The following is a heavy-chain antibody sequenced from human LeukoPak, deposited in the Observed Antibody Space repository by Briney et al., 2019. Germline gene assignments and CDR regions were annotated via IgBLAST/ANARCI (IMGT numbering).Heavy chain of an antibody. Sequence: GASVKVSCKASGGTFSSYAISWVRQAPGQGLEWMGGIIPIFGIANYAQKFQGRVTITADKSTSTAYMELSSLRSEDTAVYYCARVSGIAAAGWFDPWGQGTLVTVSS. CDR3: ARVSGIAAAGWFDP. V-gene: IGHV1-69*17. J-gene: IGHJ5*02. D-gene: IGHD6-13*01. CDR1: GGTFSSYA. CDR2: IIPIFGIA.